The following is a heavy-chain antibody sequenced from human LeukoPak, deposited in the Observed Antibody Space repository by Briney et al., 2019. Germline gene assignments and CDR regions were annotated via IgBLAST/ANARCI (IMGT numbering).Heavy chain of an antibody. V-gene: IGHV3-30*03. CDR1: GFTFTNYG. D-gene: IGHD3-10*01. J-gene: IGHJ4*02. CDR2: ITYDGYYK. Sequence: GTSLRLSCAASGFTFTNYGMHWVRQAPGKGLEWVALITYDGYYKYYSDSVKGRSTISSDTSKNTLYLQMNSLRAEDTAVYYCARDLSPVVRASPMGYWGQGTPVTVSS. CDR3: ARDLSPVVRASPMGY.